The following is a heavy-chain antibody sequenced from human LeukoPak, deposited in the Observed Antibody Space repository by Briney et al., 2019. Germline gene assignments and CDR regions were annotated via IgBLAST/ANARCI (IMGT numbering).Heavy chain of an antibody. J-gene: IGHJ6*02. Sequence: PGGSLRLSCAASGFTFSSYGMHWVRQAPGKGLEWEAVISYDGSNKYYADSVKGRFTISRDNSKNTLYLQMNSLRAEDTAVYYCAKDHKVGWFGELLSPSPDYGMDVWGQGTTVTVSS. CDR1: GFTFSSYG. CDR2: ISYDGSNK. V-gene: IGHV3-30*18. D-gene: IGHD3-10*01. CDR3: AKDHKVGWFGELLSPSPDYGMDV.